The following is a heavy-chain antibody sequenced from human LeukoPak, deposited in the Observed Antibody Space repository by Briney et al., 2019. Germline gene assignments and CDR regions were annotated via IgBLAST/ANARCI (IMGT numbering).Heavy chain of an antibody. CDR3: ARGPQTWIQLWVYYFDY. CDR1: GFTFSSYG. CDR2: ISYDGSNK. J-gene: IGHJ4*02. V-gene: IGHV3-30*03. D-gene: IGHD5-18*01. Sequence: PGRSLRLSCAASGFTFSSYGMHWVRQAPGKGLEWVAVISYDGSNKYYADSVKGRFTISRDNSKNTLYLQMNSLRAEDTAVYYCARGPQTWIQLWVYYFDYWGQGTLVTVSS.